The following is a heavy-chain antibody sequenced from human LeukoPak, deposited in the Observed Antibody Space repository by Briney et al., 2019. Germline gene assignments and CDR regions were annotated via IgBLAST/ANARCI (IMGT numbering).Heavy chain of an antibody. V-gene: IGHV4-34*01. Sequence: SETLSLTCAVYGGSFSGYYWSWIRQPPGKGLEWIGEINHSGSTNYNPSLKSRVTISVDTSKNQFSLKLSSVTAADTAVYYCARQLGYYGSGSYFVYWGQGTLVTVSS. CDR3: ARQLGYYGSGSYFVY. CDR1: GGSFSGYY. D-gene: IGHD3-10*01. J-gene: IGHJ4*02. CDR2: INHSGST.